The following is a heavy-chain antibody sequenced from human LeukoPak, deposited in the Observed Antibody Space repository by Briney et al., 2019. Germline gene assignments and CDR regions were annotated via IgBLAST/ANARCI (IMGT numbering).Heavy chain of an antibody. CDR3: ARLRRDINDWYADDC. Sequence: SETLSLTCSVSGGSVNTYYWRWIRQSAGKGLEWIGRISITEGTNYNPSLKSRVSMSVDASKNQVSLKLGSVTAADTAVYYCARLRRDINDWYADDCWGQGTLVTVSS. CDR1: GGSVNTYY. D-gene: IGHD6-19*01. V-gene: IGHV4-4*07. CDR2: ISITEGT. J-gene: IGHJ4*02.